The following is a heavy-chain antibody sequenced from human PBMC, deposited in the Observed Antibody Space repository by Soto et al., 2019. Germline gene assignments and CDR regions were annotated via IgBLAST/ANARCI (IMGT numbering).Heavy chain of an antibody. CDR1: GGSISSGGYY. Sequence: SETLSLTCTVSGGSISSGGYYWSWIRQHPGKGLEWIGCIYYSGSTYYNPSLKSRVTISVDTSKNQFSLKLSSVTAADTAVYYCARQKRNGDYYLDYWGQGTLVTVSS. V-gene: IGHV4-39*01. CDR2: IYYSGST. D-gene: IGHD4-17*01. J-gene: IGHJ4*02. CDR3: ARQKRNGDYYLDY.